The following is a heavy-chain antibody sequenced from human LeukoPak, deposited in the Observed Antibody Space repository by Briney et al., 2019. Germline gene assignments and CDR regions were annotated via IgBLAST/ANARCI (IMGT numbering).Heavy chain of an antibody. V-gene: IGHV4-59*01. CDR2: IYYSGST. D-gene: IGHD6-13*01. CDR3: ARDRAGYSSSWYYFDY. Sequence: SETLSLTCTVSGGSISSYYWSWIRQPPGKGLEWIGYIYYSGSTNYNPSLKSRVTISVDTSKNQFSLKLSSVTAADTAVYYRARDRAGYSSSWYYFDYWGQGTLVTVSS. CDR1: GGSISSYY. J-gene: IGHJ4*02.